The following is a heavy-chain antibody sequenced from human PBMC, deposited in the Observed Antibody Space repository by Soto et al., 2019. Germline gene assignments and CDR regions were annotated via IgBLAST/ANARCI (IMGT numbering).Heavy chain of an antibody. J-gene: IGHJ6*02. CDR2: VHPSGST. Sequence: SETLSLACAVFSASLGDDYWAWIRQSPDKGLGWIGEVHPSGSTAYNPSLKRRLTLSLATAKNQFSLKVASVPAADTAVYFCARGTPSGYRFGPRNFFYYGLDVWGPGTTVT. CDR1: SASLGDDY. D-gene: IGHD5-18*01. V-gene: IGHV4-34*01. CDR3: ARGTPSGYRFGPRNFFYYGLDV.